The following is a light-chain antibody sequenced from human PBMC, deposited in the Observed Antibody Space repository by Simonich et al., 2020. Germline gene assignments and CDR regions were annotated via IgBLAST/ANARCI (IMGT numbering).Light chain of an antibody. CDR2: WAS. J-gene: IGKJ1*01. Sequence: DIVMTQSPDSLAVSLGERATINCKSSPSVLYSSTNKNYLAWYQQKPGQPPQLLIYWASTRESGVPDRFSGSGSGTDFTLTISSLQAEDVAGYYCQQYYSTPWTFGQGTKVEIK. CDR1: PSVLYSSTNKNY. V-gene: IGKV4-1*01. CDR3: QQYYSTPWT.